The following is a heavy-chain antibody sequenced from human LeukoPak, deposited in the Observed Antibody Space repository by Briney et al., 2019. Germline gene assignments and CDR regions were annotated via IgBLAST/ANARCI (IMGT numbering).Heavy chain of an antibody. CDR3: ARDESGVPAASNFDY. V-gene: IGHV3-21*01. Sequence: PGGSLRLSCAASGFTFSSYSMNWVRQAPGKGLEWVSSISSSSSYIYYADSVKGRFTISRDNAKNSLYLQMNSLRAEDTGVYYCARDESGVPAASNFDYWGQGTLVTVSS. D-gene: IGHD2-2*01. CDR2: ISSSSSYI. CDR1: GFTFSSYS. J-gene: IGHJ4*02.